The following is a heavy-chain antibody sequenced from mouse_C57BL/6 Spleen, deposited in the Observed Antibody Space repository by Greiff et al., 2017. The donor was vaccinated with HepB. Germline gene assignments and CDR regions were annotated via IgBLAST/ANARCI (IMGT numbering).Heavy chain of an antibody. Sequence: EVQLHQSGPELVKPGASVKISCKASGYTFTDYYMNWVKQSHGKSLEWIGDINPNNGGTSYNQKFKGKATLTVDKSSSTAYMELRSLTSEDSAVYYCARDRITTVLDYWGQGTTLTVSS. CDR2: INPNNGGT. CDR3: ARDRITTVLDY. D-gene: IGHD1-1*01. V-gene: IGHV1-26*01. J-gene: IGHJ2*01. CDR1: GYTFTDYY.